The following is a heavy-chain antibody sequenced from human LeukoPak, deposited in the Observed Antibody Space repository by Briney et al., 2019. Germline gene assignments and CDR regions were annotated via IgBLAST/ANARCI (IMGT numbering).Heavy chain of an antibody. CDR2: ISSSSSYI. J-gene: IGHJ5*02. CDR3: AAYYYDSSGYLS. D-gene: IGHD3-22*01. V-gene: IGHV3-21*01. Sequence: PGGSLRLSCAASGFTVSSNYMSWVRQAPGKGLEWVSSISSSSSYIYYADSVTGRFAISRDNAKNSLYLQMNSLRAEDTAVYYCAAYYYDSSGYLSWGQGTLVTVSS. CDR1: GFTVSSNY.